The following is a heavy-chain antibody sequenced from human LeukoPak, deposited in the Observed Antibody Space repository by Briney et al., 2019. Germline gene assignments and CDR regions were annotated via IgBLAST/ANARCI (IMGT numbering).Heavy chain of an antibody. J-gene: IGHJ4*02. V-gene: IGHV1-18*04. D-gene: IGHD3-10*01. CDR1: GYPFTTYG. CDR2: ISAYNVNT. CDR3: ARGGYYGSGSPPLDY. Sequence: APVKPSCNAFGYPFTTYGISWVRQAAGLGLEWMGWISAYNVNTNYAQKLQGRVTMTTDTSTSAAYMELRSLRSDDTAVYYCARGGYYGSGSPPLDYWGQGTLVTVSS.